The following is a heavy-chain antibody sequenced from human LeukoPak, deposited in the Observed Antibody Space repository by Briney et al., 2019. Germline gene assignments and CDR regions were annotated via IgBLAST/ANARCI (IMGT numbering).Heavy chain of an antibody. D-gene: IGHD3-16*01. CDR1: GFTFSSYA. Sequence: PGGSLRLSCAASGFTFSSYAMHWVRQAPGKGLDYVSAISSNGGSTYYANSVKGRFTISRDNSKNTLYLQMGSLRAEDMAVYYCARDVSPGGLASPLDYWGQGTLVTVSS. J-gene: IGHJ4*02. CDR2: ISSNGGST. CDR3: ARDVSPGGLASPLDY. V-gene: IGHV3-64*01.